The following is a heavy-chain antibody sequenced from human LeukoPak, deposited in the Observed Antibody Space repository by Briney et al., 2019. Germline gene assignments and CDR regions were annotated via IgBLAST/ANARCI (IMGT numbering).Heavy chain of an antibody. CDR1: GGSISNYY. D-gene: IGHD3-3*01. CDR2: IYYSGST. V-gene: IGHV4-59*08. Sequence: SETLSLTCTVSGGSISNYYWSWIRQPPGKGLEWIGYIYYSGSTKYNASLKSRVIISVDTSKNQFSLKLSSVTAADTAVYYCARRGSTIFGVVTSGGDYYMDVWGKGTTVTVSS. CDR3: ARRGSTIFGVVTSGGDYYMDV. J-gene: IGHJ6*03.